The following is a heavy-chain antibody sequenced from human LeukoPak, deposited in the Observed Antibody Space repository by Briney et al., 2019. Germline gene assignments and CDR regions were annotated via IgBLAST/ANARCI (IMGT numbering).Heavy chain of an antibody. CDR3: AKDRGFSFASGSSELDY. CDR2: TSYDGSNK. D-gene: IGHD3-10*01. V-gene: IGHV3-30*18. CDR1: GFTFSKYG. Sequence: PGRSLRLSCAVSGFTFSKYGMHWVRQAPGKGLEWVAVTSYDGSNKYYADSVKGRITISRDNSKNTLYLQMNSLRAEDTAVYYCAKDRGFSFASGSSELDYWGQGTLVTVSS. J-gene: IGHJ4*02.